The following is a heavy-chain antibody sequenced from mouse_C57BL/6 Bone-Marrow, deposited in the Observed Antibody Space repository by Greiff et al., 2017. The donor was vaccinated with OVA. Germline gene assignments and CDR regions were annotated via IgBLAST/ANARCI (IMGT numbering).Heavy chain of an antibody. D-gene: IGHD1-1*01. V-gene: IGHV1-47*01. CDR1: GYTFTTYP. CDR2: FHPYNDDT. J-gene: IGHJ1*03. CDR3: AIIRRYFDV. Sequence: VKLMESGAELVKPGASVKMSCKASGYTFTTYPIEWMKQNPGKSLEWIGNFHPYNDDTKYNEKFKGKATLTVEKSSSKIYLELSRLTYDDSAVYYSAIIRRYFDVWGKGTTLTVSS.